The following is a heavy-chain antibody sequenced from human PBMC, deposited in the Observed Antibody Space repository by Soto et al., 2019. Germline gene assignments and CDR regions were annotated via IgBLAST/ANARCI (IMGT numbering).Heavy chain of an antibody. CDR1: GGSMSSSSYY. J-gene: IGHJ4*02. Sequence: PSQTLSLTCTVCGGSMSSSSYYWGWIRQPPGKGLEWIGSIYYSGSTYYNPSLKSRVTISVDTYKNQFSLKLSSVTDADTAVYYCARQSIVGATVHYFDYCGQGTLVTVSS. CDR2: IYYSGST. CDR3: ARQSIVGATVHYFDY. D-gene: IGHD1-26*01. V-gene: IGHV4-39*01.